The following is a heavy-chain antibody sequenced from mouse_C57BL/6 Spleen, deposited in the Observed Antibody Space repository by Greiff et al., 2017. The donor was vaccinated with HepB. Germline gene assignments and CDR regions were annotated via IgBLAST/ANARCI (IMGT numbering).Heavy chain of an antibody. Sequence: QVQLQQSGPELVKPGASVKISCKASGYAFSSSWMNWVKQRPGKGLEWIGRIYPGDGDTNYNGKFKGKATLTADKSSSTAYMQLSSLTSEDSAVYFSARYYYGRSFWYFDVWGTGTTVTVSS. CDR3: ARYYYGRSFWYFDV. CDR1: GYAFSSSW. J-gene: IGHJ1*03. CDR2: IYPGDGDT. V-gene: IGHV1-82*01. D-gene: IGHD1-1*01.